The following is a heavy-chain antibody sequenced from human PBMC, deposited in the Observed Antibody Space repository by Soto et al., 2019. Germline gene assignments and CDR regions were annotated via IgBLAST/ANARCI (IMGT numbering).Heavy chain of an antibody. CDR3: ARAFTGFWSGYKMTAAFDI. V-gene: IGHV4-34*01. J-gene: IGHJ3*02. Sequence: PSEPLSLSCAVYGGSLSGYYWSWIRQPPGKGLEWIGEINHSGSTNYNPSLKSRVTISVDTYKNQFSLKLSSVTAADTAVYYCARAFTGFWSGYKMTAAFDIWGQGTMVT. CDR1: GGSLSGYY. CDR2: INHSGST. D-gene: IGHD3-3*01.